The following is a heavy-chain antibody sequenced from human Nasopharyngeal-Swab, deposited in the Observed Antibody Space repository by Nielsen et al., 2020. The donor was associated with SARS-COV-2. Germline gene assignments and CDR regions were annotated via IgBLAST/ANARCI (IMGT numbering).Heavy chain of an antibody. Sequence: GESLKISCAASGFVFNTYWMHWVRQAPGKGLVWVSHITGDGTSATYTDSVKGRFFISRDNAKNMVYLHMSSLRDEDTGVYFCARDQIYKLFDPWGQGTLVTVSS. V-gene: IGHV3-74*01. CDR1: GFVFNTYW. J-gene: IGHJ5*02. CDR3: ARDQIYKLFDP. CDR2: ITGDGTSA.